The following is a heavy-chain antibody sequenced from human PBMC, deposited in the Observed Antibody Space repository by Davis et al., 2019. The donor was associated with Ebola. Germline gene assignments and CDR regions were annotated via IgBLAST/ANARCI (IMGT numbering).Heavy chain of an antibody. CDR3: ARGGGESARTDNWFDP. CDR1: GYTFTSYG. V-gene: IGHV1-8*02. D-gene: IGHD3-10*01. CDR2: MNPNSGNT. J-gene: IGHJ5*02. Sequence: AASVKVSCKASGYTFTSYGINWVRQATGQGLEWMGWMNPNSGNTGYAQKFQGRVTMTRNTSISTAYMELSSLRSEDTAVYYCARGGGESARTDNWFDPWGQGTLVTVSS.